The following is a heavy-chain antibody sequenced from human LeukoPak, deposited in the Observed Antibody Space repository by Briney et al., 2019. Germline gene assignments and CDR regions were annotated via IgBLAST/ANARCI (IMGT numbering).Heavy chain of an antibody. J-gene: IGHJ4*02. CDR3: ATSPYDSKGGEDY. V-gene: IGHV3-23*01. CDR2: ISGSGSGT. D-gene: IGHD3-16*01. Sequence: PGGSLRLSCVVSGFTFSTSAMSWVRQAPGKGLEWVSAISGSGSGTYYTDSVKGRFTISRDNSKNTLYLQMNSLRAEDTALYYCATSPYDSKGGEDYWGQGTLVTVSS. CDR1: GFTFSTSA.